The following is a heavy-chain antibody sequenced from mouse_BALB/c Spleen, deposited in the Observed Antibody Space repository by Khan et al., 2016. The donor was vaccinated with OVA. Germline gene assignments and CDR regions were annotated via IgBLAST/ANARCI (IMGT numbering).Heavy chain of an antibody. J-gene: IGHJ4*01. V-gene: IGHV3-2*02. D-gene: IGHD2-3*01. Sequence: VQLKESGPGLVKPSQSLSLTCTVTGYSITSDYAWNWIRQFPGNKLEWMGYISSSGSTNYNPAFKSRISITRDTSKNQFFLQLNSVTTEDTATYYCASDGSHYNYAMDYWGQGTSVTVSS. CDR1: GYSITSDYA. CDR2: ISSSGST. CDR3: ASDGSHYNYAMDY.